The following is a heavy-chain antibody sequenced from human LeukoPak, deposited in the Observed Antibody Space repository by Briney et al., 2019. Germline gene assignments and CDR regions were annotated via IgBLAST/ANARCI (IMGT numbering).Heavy chain of an antibody. J-gene: IGHJ4*02. D-gene: IGHD3-22*01. V-gene: IGHV1-8*03. CDR3: ASWGDYDSSGYPYYFDY. CDR2: MNPNSGNT. CDR1: GYTFTSYD. Sequence: ASVKVSCKASGYTFTSYDINWVRHATGQGLEWMGWMNPNSGNTGYAQKFQGRVTITRNTSISTAYMELSSLRSEDTAVYYCASWGDYDSSGYPYYFDYWGQGTLVTVSS.